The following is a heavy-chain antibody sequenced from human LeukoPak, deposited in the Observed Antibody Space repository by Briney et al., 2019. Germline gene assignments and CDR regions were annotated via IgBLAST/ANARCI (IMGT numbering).Heavy chain of an antibody. CDR1: GFTFSSYG. J-gene: IGHJ4*02. CDR3: AKDLASSNGIDY. CDR2: ISYDGSNK. V-gene: IGHV3-30*18. Sequence: TGGSLRLSCAASGFTFSSYGMHWVRQAPGKGLEWVAVISYDGSNKYYADSVKGRFTISRDNSKNTLYLQMNSLRAGDTAVYYCAKDLASSNGIDYWGQGTLVTVSS.